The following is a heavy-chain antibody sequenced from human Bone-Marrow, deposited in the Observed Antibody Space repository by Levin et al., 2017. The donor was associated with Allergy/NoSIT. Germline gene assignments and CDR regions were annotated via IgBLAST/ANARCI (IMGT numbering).Heavy chain of an antibody. V-gene: IGHV1-58*02. CDR1: GYTFRNSA. Sequence: ASVKVSCKASGYTFRNSAMQWVRQARGEGLEWIGWIVVGGGSTSYAQRFQERLTITRDMSTSTVYMELSGLTSGDTAVYYCAAELYRNGLCCAFDIWGQGTVVTVSS. D-gene: IGHD3-10*02. J-gene: IGHJ3*02. CDR3: AAELYRNGLCCAFDI. CDR2: IVVGGGST.